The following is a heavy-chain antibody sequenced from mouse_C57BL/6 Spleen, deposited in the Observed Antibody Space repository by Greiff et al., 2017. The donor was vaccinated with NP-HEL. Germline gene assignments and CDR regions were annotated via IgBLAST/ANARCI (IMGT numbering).Heavy chain of an antibody. Sequence: QVQLQQPGAELVRPGTSVKLSCKASGYTFTSYWMHWVKQRPGQGLEWIGVIDPSDSYTNYNQKFKGKATLTVDTSSSTAYMQLSSLTSEDSAFYYCARGNYNYAMDYWGQGTSVTVSS. V-gene: IGHV1-59*01. CDR1: GYTFTSYW. CDR3: ARGNYNYAMDY. D-gene: IGHD2-1*01. CDR2: IDPSDSYT. J-gene: IGHJ4*01.